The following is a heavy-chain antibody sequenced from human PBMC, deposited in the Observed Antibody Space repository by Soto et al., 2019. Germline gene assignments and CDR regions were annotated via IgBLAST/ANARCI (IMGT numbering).Heavy chain of an antibody. CDR1: GYTFTSYG. Sequence: GASVKVSCKASGYTFTSYGISWVRQAPGQGLEWMGWISAYNGNTNYAQKLQGRVTMTTDTSTSTAYMELRSLRSDDTAVYYCASLNNQWGYCDYVWGSYRRYNWFDPWGQGTLVTVSS. D-gene: IGHD3-16*02. V-gene: IGHV1-18*01. CDR2: ISAYNGNT. CDR3: ASLNNQWGYCDYVWGSYRRYNWFDP. J-gene: IGHJ5*02.